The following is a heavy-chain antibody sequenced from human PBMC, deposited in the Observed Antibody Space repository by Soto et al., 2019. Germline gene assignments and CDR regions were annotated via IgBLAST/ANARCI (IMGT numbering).Heavy chain of an antibody. CDR1: GFTFSSYG. CDR3: ARAWIFGVVINTSGPMEV. CDR2: ISYDGSNK. Sequence: GGSLRLSCAASGFTFSSYGMHWVRQAPGKGLEWVAVISYDGSNKYYADSVKGRFTISRDNSKNTLYLQMTSLRAEDTAVYYCARAWIFGVVINTSGPMEVWGQGTTVAVSS. J-gene: IGHJ6*02. V-gene: IGHV3-30*03. D-gene: IGHD3-3*01.